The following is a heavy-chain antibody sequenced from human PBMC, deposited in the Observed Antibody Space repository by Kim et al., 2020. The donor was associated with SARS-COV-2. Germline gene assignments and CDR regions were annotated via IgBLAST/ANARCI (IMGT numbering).Heavy chain of an antibody. V-gene: IGHV3-11*06. Sequence: GRFTISRDNAKNSLSLQMNSLRAEDTAVYYCASLDGPQLGINYYYYGMDVWGQGTTVTVSS. J-gene: IGHJ6*02. D-gene: IGHD7-27*01. CDR3: ASLDGPQLGINYYYYGMDV.